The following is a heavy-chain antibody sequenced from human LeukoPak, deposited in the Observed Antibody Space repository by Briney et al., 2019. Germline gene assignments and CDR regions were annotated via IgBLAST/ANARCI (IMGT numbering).Heavy chain of an antibody. V-gene: IGHV3-30*03. Sequence: PGRSLRLSCAASGFTFSSYVMHWVRQAPGKGLEWVAGISYDGNNKYYAESVKGRFTISRDNSKNSLYLQMNSLRDEDTAVYYCASRDYFDYWGQGTLVTVSS. CDR1: GFTFSSYV. CDR2: ISYDGNNK. CDR3: ASRDYFDY. J-gene: IGHJ4*02.